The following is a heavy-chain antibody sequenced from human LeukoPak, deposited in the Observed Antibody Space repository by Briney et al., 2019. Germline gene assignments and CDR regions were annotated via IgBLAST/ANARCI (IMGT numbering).Heavy chain of an antibody. D-gene: IGHD2-15*01. Sequence: GRSLRLSCAASGFTFSSYAMHWVRQAPGKGLEWVAVISYDGSNKYYADSVKGRFTISRDNSKNTLYLQMNSLRAEDTAVYYCARAVVVASPAGYYFDYWGQGTLVTVSS. CDR2: ISYDGSNK. V-gene: IGHV3-30*04. CDR1: GFTFSSYA. J-gene: IGHJ4*02. CDR3: ARAVVVASPAGYYFDY.